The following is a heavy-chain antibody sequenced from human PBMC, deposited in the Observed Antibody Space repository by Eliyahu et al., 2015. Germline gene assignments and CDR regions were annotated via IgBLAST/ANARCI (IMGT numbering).Heavy chain of an antibody. Sequence: QVQLVQSGAEVKKPGASVKVSCKASGXTFTSYDXNWVRQAXGQGLEWMGWMNPNSGNTGXAQKFQGRVTMTRNTSISTAYMELSSLRSEDXAVYYCARVIRKGRVTTRPYYFDYWGQGTLVTVSS. J-gene: IGHJ4*02. V-gene: IGHV1-8*01. D-gene: IGHD4-17*01. CDR1: GXTFTSYD. CDR2: MNPNSGNT. CDR3: ARVIRKGRVTTRPYYFDY.